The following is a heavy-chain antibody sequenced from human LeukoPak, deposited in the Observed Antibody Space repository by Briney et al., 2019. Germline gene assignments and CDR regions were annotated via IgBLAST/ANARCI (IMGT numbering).Heavy chain of an antibody. CDR2: INPSGGST. Sequence: ASVKVSCKASGYTFTSYYMHWGRQAPGQGLEWRGIINPSGGSTSYAQKFQGRVTMTRDTSRSTAYMELSSLRSEDTAVYYCARTDYGDLDTPFDYWGQGTLVTVSS. CDR3: ARTDYGDLDTPFDY. J-gene: IGHJ4*02. V-gene: IGHV1-46*01. D-gene: IGHD4-17*01. CDR1: GYTFTSYY.